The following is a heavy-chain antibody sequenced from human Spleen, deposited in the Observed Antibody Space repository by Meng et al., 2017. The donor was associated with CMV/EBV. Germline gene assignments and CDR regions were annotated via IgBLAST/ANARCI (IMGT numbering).Heavy chain of an antibody. Sequence: ETLSLTCAASGLTFSSYWMHWVRQAPGKGLVWVSRINSDGSTTNYADSVKGRFTISRDNAKNTLYLQMNGLRAEDTAVYYCARENSSSGRFFDYWGQGTLVTVSS. J-gene: IGHJ4*02. CDR1: GLTFSSYW. CDR3: ARENSSSGRFFDY. CDR2: INSDGSTT. D-gene: IGHD6-13*01. V-gene: IGHV3-74*01.